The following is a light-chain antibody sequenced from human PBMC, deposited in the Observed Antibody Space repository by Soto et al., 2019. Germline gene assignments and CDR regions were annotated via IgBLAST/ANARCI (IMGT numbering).Light chain of an antibody. CDR1: QAVPNN. J-gene: IGKJ4*01. CDR3: QKVKTYPRT. CDR2: EES. V-gene: IGKV1-9*01. Sequence: DIHLTQSPSFLSASVGDRVTITCRPSQAVPNNMAWYQQKPGKPPKLLIYEESTLHSGVPSRFSGRKSGTQFTLTIDSLQPEDFATYYCQKVKTYPRTCGGGTKGDIK.